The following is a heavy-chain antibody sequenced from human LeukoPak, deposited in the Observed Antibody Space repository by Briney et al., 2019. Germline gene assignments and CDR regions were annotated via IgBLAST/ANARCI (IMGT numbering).Heavy chain of an antibody. CDR3: ARVLDGSWYESKWFDP. CDR1: GFTFSDYY. J-gene: IGHJ5*02. D-gene: IGHD6-13*01. CDR2: ISSSGSTI. Sequence: GGSLRLSCAASGFTFSDYYMSWIRQAPGKGLEWVSYISSSGSTIYYADSVKGRFTISRDNSKNTLYLQMNSLRAEDTAVYYWARVLDGSWYESKWFDPWGQGTLVTVSS. V-gene: IGHV3-11*01.